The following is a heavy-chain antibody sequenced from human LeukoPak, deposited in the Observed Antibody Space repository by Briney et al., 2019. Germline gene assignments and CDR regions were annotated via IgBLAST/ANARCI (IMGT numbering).Heavy chain of an antibody. CDR2: MSAYNGNT. J-gene: IGHJ4*02. V-gene: IGHV1-18*01. D-gene: IGHD4-17*01. Sequence: ASVKVSFTGSGYTFTIYGISWVRRATRQGLEWSGWMSAYNGNTNYAQKNQCRVTIATDSSTRTAFMLMRSLRSDATAVYYCASYGDHASRIDYWGQGTLVTVSS. CDR3: ASYGDHASRIDY. CDR1: GYTFTIYG.